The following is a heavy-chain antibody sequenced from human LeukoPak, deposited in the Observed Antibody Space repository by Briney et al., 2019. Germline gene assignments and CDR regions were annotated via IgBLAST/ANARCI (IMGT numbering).Heavy chain of an antibody. V-gene: IGHV3-21*01. Sequence: GGSLRLSCAASGFTFSSYSMNWVRQAPGEGLEWVSSISSSSSYIYYADSVKGRFTISRDNAKNSLYLQMNSLRAEDTAVYYCAGDCGGGDYWGQGTLVTVSS. CDR2: ISSSSSYI. J-gene: IGHJ4*02. CDR1: GFTFSSYS. CDR3: AGDCGGGDY. D-gene: IGHD3-10*01.